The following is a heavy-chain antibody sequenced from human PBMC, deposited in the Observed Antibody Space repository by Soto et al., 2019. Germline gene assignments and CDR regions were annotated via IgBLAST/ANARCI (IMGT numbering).Heavy chain of an antibody. J-gene: IGHJ5*02. CDR3: ARELESWFDP. Sequence: SETLSLTCAISVCSISGGGYSWCWIRQPPGKGLDWFGYIYHSGSTYYNPSLKSRVTISVDRSKNQFSLKLSSVTAADTAVYYCARELESWFDPWGQG. CDR1: VCSISGGGYS. V-gene: IGHV4-30-2*01. D-gene: IGHD6-6*01. CDR2: IYHSGST.